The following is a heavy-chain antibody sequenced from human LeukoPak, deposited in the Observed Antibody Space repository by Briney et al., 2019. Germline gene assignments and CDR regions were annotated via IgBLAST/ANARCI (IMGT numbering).Heavy chain of an antibody. CDR2: IYYSGST. Sequence: SETLSLTCTVSGGSISSYYWSWIRQPPGKGLEWIGYIYYSGSTNYNPSLKSRVTISVDTSKNQFSLKLSSVTAADTAVYYCARDEGDSGLVNAFDIWGQGTMVTVSS. J-gene: IGHJ3*02. CDR1: GGSISSYY. V-gene: IGHV4-59*01. CDR3: ARDEGDSGLVNAFDI. D-gene: IGHD6-19*01.